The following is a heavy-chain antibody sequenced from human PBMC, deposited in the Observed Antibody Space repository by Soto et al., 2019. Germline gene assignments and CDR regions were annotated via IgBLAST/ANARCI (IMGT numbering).Heavy chain of an antibody. J-gene: IGHJ4*02. CDR1: GYTLTELS. CDR2: FDPEDGET. Sequence: ASVKVSCKVSGYTLTELSMHWVRQAPGKGLEWMGGFDPEDGETIYAQKFQGRVTMTEDTSTDTAYMELSSLRSEDTAVYYCATSYYYDSSGYYYTYFDYWGQGTLVTVSS. D-gene: IGHD3-22*01. CDR3: ATSYYYDSSGYYYTYFDY. V-gene: IGHV1-24*01.